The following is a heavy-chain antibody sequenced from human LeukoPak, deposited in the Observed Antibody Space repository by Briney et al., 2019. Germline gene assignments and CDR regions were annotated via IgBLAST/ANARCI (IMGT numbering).Heavy chain of an antibody. V-gene: IGHV3-30*02. CDR3: ATLRSDSSGWYYFDY. Sequence: GGSLRLSCAASGFTFRNYGMHWVRQAPGKGLEWVALIWYDGSNKYYTDSVKGRFTISRDNSKNMLYLQMNSLRTEDTAVYNCATLRSDSSGWYYFDYWGQGTLVTVSS. CDR1: GFTFRNYG. CDR2: IWYDGSNK. D-gene: IGHD6-19*01. J-gene: IGHJ4*02.